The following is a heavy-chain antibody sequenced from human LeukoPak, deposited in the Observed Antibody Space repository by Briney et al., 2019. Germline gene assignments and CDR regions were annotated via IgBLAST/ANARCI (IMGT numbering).Heavy chain of an antibody. CDR2: VSGSASNT. CDR3: AKGFQTYGELSFDG. Sequence: GGSLRLSCAVSGFTFSNYAMSWVRQAPGKGLEWVSSVSGSASNTYSADSVKGRFTISRDNSKNTVFLQMNSLRADDTAVYYCAKGFQTYGELSFDGWGQGTLVAVSS. D-gene: IGHD4-17*01. J-gene: IGHJ4*02. CDR1: GFTFSNYA. V-gene: IGHV3-23*01.